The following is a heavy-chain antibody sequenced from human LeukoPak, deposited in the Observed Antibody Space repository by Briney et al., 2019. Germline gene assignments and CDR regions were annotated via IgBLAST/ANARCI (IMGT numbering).Heavy chain of an antibody. V-gene: IGHV3-7*03. Sequence: PGGSLRLSRTASGLTMSNYWMSCGRQAPGKGLEWVANIKQDGSERYYVDSVKGRFTISRDDSKNTLYLQMNSLKTEDTAVYYCTTDWGELLGNDYWGQGTLVTVSS. CDR3: TTDWGELLGNDY. D-gene: IGHD1-26*01. J-gene: IGHJ4*02. CDR2: IKQDGSER. CDR1: GLTMSNYW.